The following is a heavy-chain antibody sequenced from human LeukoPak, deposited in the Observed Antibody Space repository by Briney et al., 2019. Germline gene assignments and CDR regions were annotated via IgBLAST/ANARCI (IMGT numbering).Heavy chain of an antibody. CDR2: IYYSGST. J-gene: IGHJ4*02. CDR3: ARARAVAVSTEIDY. CDR1: GGSISGYY. Sequence: SETLSLTCTVSGGSISGYYWSWIRQPPGKGLEWIGYIYYSGSTNYNPSLKSRVTISVDTSKNQFSLKLSSVTAADTAVYYCARARAVAVSTEIDYWGQGTLVTVSS. D-gene: IGHD6-19*01. V-gene: IGHV4-59*01.